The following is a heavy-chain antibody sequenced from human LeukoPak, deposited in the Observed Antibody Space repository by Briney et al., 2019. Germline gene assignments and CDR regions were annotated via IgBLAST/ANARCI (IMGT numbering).Heavy chain of an antibody. J-gene: IGHJ4*02. CDR3: AREWDGSGSYYNPRDFDY. CDR1: GYSISSGYY. CDR2: IYHSGST. Sequence: SETLSLTCTVSGYSISSGYYWGWTRQPPGKGLEWIGSIYHSGSTYYNPSLKSRVTISVDTSKNQFSLKPSSVTAADTAVYYCAREWDGSGSYYNPRDFDYWGQGTLVTVSS. V-gene: IGHV4-38-2*02. D-gene: IGHD3-10*01.